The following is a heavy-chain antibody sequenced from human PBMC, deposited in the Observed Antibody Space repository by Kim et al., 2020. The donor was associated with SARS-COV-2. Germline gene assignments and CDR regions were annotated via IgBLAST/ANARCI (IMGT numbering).Heavy chain of an antibody. CDR1: GGSISSGGYY. CDR2: IYYSGST. J-gene: IGHJ3*02. CDR3: ASYPYYYDSIGYPWAFVI. D-gene: IGHD3-22*01. Sequence: SETLSLTCTVSGGSISSGGYYWSWIRQHPGKGLEWIGYIYYSGSTYYNPSLKSRVTISVDTSKNQFSLKLSSVTAADTAVYYCASYPYYYDSIGYPWAFVIWGQGTLVTVSS. V-gene: IGHV4-31*03.